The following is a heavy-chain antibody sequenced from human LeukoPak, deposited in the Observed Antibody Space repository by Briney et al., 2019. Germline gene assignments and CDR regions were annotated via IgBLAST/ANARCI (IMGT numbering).Heavy chain of an antibody. CDR1: GLTLSSDW. V-gene: IGHV3-30*03. CDR2: ISHDGSNK. CDR3: SCYNWFDP. Sequence: PGGSLRLSCAASGLTLSSDWMTWIRQAPGKGLEWVAVISHDGSNKYYADSVKGRFTISRDNSKNTLYLQMNSLRAEDTAVYYCSCYNWFDPWGQGTLVTVSS. J-gene: IGHJ5*02.